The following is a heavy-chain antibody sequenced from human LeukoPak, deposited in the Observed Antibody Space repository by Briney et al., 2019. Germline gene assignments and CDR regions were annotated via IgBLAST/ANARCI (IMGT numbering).Heavy chain of an antibody. V-gene: IGHV3-23*01. CDR2: ISGSGGST. D-gene: IGHD3-16*02. CDR1: GFPFSSYS. J-gene: IGHJ4*02. CDR3: AKEGGYGELSSYFDY. Sequence: PGGSLRLSCVASGFPFSSYSMKWVRQAPGKGLEWVSAISGSGGSTYYADSVKGRFTISRDNSKNTLYLQMNSLRAEDTAVYYCAKEGGYGELSSYFDYWGQGTLVTVSS.